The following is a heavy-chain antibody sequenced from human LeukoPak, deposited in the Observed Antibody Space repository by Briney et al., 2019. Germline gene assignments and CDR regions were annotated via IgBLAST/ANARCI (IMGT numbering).Heavy chain of an antibody. D-gene: IGHD4-17*01. CDR3: ARHTVTTYLGIKDY. CDR2: INHSGST. J-gene: IGHJ4*02. Sequence: SETLSLTCAVYGGSFSGYYWSWIRQPPGKGLEWIGEINHSGSTNYNPSLKGRVTISVDTSKNQFSLKLGSVTAADTAVYYCARHTVTTYLGIKDYWGQGTLVTVSS. CDR1: GGSFSGYY. V-gene: IGHV4-34*01.